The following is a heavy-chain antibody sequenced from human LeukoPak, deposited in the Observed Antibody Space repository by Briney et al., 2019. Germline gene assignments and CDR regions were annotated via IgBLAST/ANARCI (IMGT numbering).Heavy chain of an antibody. CDR1: GGSISSYY. CDR3: ARTPYDSSGYLKNFDY. V-gene: IGHV4-59*01. CDR2: IYYSGST. D-gene: IGHD3-22*01. Sequence: SETLSLTCTVSGGSISSYYWSWIRQPPGKGLEWIGYIYYSGSTNYNPSLKSRVTISVDTSKNQFSLKLSSVTAADTAVYYCARTPYDSSGYLKNFDYWGQGTLVTVSS. J-gene: IGHJ4*02.